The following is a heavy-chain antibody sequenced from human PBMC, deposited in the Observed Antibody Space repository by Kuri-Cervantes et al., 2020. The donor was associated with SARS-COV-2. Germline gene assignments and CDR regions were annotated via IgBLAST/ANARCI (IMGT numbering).Heavy chain of an antibody. CDR1: GFTFSSYS. Sequence: GESLKISCAAPGFTFSSYSMHWVRQAPGKGLEWFSSISSSSSYIYYADSVKGRFTISRDNAKNSLYLQMNSLRAEDTAVYYCARCRGGYYDSSGFYDGDAFDIWGQGTMVTVSS. CDR3: ARCRGGYYDSSGFYDGDAFDI. D-gene: IGHD3-22*01. CDR2: ISSSSSYI. J-gene: IGHJ3*02. V-gene: IGHV3-21*01.